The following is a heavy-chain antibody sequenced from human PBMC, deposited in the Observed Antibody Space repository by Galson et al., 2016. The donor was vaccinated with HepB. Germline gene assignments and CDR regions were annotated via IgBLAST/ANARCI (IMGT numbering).Heavy chain of an antibody. CDR3: AVKSGLVATAGEAFDI. CDR2: ISNDGNIK. Sequence: SLRLSCAGSGFTFSTYVMHWVRQAPGKGPQWVTVISNDGNIKTYADSVKGRFTISRGNSKDTLYLQMNNLRAEDTAVYYCAVKSGLVATAGEAFDIWGLGTMVTVAS. CDR1: GFTFSTYV. J-gene: IGHJ3*02. D-gene: IGHD2-21*02. V-gene: IGHV3-30*12.